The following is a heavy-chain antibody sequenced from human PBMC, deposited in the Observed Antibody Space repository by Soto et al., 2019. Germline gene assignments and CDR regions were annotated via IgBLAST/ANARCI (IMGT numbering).Heavy chain of an antibody. V-gene: IGHV3-48*01. CDR1: GFTFSSYS. J-gene: IGHJ4*02. Sequence: HPGGSLRLSCAASGFTFSSYSMNWVRQAPGKGLEWVSCISSSSSTIYYADSVKGRFTISRDNSKNTLYLQMNSLRAEDTAVYYCAKGGYNYGFLFDCWGQGTLVTVSS. CDR2: ISSSSSTI. CDR3: AKGGYNYGFLFDC. D-gene: IGHD5-18*01.